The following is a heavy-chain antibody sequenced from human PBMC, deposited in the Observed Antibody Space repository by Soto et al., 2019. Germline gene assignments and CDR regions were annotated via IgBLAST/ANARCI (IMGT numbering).Heavy chain of an antibody. J-gene: IGHJ1*01. CDR2: ISYDGSNK. D-gene: IGHD2-15*01. CDR3: ARDRDIVVVVAATPDLQH. V-gene: IGHV3-30-3*01. Sequence: ESGGGVVQPGRSLRLSCAASGFTFSSYAMHWVRQAPGKGLEWVAVISYDGSNKYYADSVKGRFTIYRDNSKNTLYLQMNSLRAEDTAVYYCARDRDIVVVVAATPDLQHWGQGTLVTVSS. CDR1: GFTFSSYA.